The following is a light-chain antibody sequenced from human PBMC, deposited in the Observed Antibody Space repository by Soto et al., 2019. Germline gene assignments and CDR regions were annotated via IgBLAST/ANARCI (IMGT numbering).Light chain of an antibody. J-gene: IGKJ1*01. V-gene: IGKV3-20*01. CDR3: QQYNNWPPWT. Sequence: EIVLTQSPGTLSLSPGERATLSCRARQSVSSSYLAWYQQRPGQAPRLLIYGASIRATGIPDRFSGSGPGTNFTLTISCLQSEDFAVYYCQQYNNWPPWTFGQGTKVEIK. CDR1: QSVSSSY. CDR2: GAS.